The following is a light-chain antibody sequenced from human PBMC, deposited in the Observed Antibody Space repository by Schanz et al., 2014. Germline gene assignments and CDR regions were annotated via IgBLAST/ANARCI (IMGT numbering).Light chain of an antibody. CDR2: GAS. CDR3: HQYGGSSWT. CDR1: RSISSSY. V-gene: IGKV3-20*01. J-gene: IGKJ1*01. Sequence: DIVLTQSPDTLSSSPGERATLSCRTSRSISSSYLAWYQQKPGQAPRLLIYGASSRATGIPDRFSGSGSGTDFTLTISRLEPEDFAVYYCHQYGGSSWTFGQGTKVEIK.